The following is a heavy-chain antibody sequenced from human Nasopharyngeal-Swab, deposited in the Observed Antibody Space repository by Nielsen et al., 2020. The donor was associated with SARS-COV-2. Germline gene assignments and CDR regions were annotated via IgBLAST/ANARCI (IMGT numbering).Heavy chain of an antibody. V-gene: IGHV3-30*04. Sequence: GESLKISCAASGFTFSSYAMHWVRQAPGKGLEWVAVISYDGSNKYYADSVKGRFTISRDNSKNTLYLRMNSLRAEDTAVYYCAREGDIVVVQDAFDIWGQGTMVTVSS. D-gene: IGHD2-2*01. CDR3: AREGDIVVVQDAFDI. CDR2: ISYDGSNK. CDR1: GFTFSSYA. J-gene: IGHJ3*02.